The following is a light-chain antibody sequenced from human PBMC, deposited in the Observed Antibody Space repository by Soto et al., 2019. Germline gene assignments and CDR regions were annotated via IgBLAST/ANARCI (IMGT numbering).Light chain of an antibody. CDR2: LEGSGSY. Sequence: QPVLTQSSSAAASLGSSVKLTCTLSSGHSSYIIAWHQQQPGKAPRYLMKLEGSGSYNKGSGVPDRFSGSSSGADRYLTISNLQFVDEADYYCETWDSYTRVFGGGTKLTVL. CDR1: SGHSSYI. CDR3: ETWDSYTRV. V-gene: IGLV4-60*02. J-gene: IGLJ3*02.